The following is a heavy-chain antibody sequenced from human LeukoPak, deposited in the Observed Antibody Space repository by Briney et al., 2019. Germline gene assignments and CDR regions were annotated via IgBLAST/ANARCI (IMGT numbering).Heavy chain of an antibody. CDR3: ANQIVVTDDAFDI. Sequence: GGSLRLSCAASGFTFSSYGMHWVRQAPGKGLEWVAVISDDGNTKYYADSVKGRFTISRDNSQNTHYLQMNSLRPEDTAVYYCANQIVVTDDAFDIWGQGTMVTVSS. V-gene: IGHV3-30*18. CDR1: GFTFSSYG. J-gene: IGHJ3*02. CDR2: ISDDGNTK. D-gene: IGHD3-22*01.